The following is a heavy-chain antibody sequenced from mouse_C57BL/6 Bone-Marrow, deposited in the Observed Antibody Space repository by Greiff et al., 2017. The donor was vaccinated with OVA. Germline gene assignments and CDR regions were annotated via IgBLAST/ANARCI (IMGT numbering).Heavy chain of an antibody. D-gene: IGHD2-5*01. CDR1: GYTFTSYG. CDR3: ARASNCSNCVSWFAY. J-gene: IGHJ3*01. Sequence: QVQLQQSGAELARPGASVKLSCKASGYTFTSYGISWVKQRTGQGLEWIGEIYPRSDNTYYNEKFKGKATLTSDKYSSTAYMELRSLTSEDSAVYMCARASNCSNCVSWFAYWGQGTLVTVSA. V-gene: IGHV1-81*01. CDR2: IYPRSDNT.